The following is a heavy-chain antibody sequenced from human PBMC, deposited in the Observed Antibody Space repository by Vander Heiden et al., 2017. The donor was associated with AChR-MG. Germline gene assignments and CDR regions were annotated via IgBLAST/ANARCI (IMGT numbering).Heavy chain of an antibody. D-gene: IGHD2-15*01. J-gene: IGHJ4*02. CDR2: VTAGGGST. V-gene: IGHV3-23*01. Sequence: EVQLLEYGGDLVQTGGSRRLSCAVSGFTFSNYAVSWVRQSPGKGLEWVSTVTAGGGSTYYADSVKGRFTISRDNSRRSLYLQMNTLRAEDTAVYYCAKTDSWWELANWGQGTLVTVSS. CDR1: GFTFSNYA. CDR3: AKTDSWWELAN.